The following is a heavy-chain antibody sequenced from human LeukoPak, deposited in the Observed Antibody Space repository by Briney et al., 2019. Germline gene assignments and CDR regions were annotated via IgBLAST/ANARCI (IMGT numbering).Heavy chain of an antibody. V-gene: IGHV3-23*01. CDR3: AKLKVFGSGSWDY. Sequence: GGSLRLSCAASGFTFSNSVVSLVRQAPGKGLEWVSSFSGSDENTHLADSVKGRFTISRDNSKNTLYLQMNSLRVEDTATYYCAKLKVFGSGSWDYWGQGSLVTVSS. D-gene: IGHD3-10*01. CDR2: FSGSDENT. CDR1: GFTFSNSV. J-gene: IGHJ4*02.